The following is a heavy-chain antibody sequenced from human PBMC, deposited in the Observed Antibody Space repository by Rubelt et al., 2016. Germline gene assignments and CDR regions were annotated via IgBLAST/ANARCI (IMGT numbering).Heavy chain of an antibody. Sequence: SGFTFDDYAMHWVRQAPGKGLEWVSGISWNSGSIGYADSVKGRFTISRDNAKNTLYLQMNSLRAEDTAVYYCAKDPSYLEFYFQHWGQGTLVTVSS. CDR1: GFTFDDYA. CDR2: ISWNSGSI. D-gene: IGHD3-3*01. V-gene: IGHV3-9*01. CDR3: AKDPSYLEFYFQH. J-gene: IGHJ1*01.